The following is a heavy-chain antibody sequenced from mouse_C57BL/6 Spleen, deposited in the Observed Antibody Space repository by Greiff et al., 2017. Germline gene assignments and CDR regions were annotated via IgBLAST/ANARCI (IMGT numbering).Heavy chain of an antibody. Sequence: VQLQQPGAELVKPGASVKMSCKASGYTFTSYWITWVKQRPGQGLEWIGDICPGRGSTNYHEKFKSKATLTVETSSSTAYMQLRSLTSEDSAVYFCARWVYGSSWYFGVLGTGTTGTVSS. CDR3: ARWVYGSSWYFGV. CDR1: GYTFTSYW. CDR2: ICPGRGST. V-gene: IGHV1-55*01. J-gene: IGHJ1*03. D-gene: IGHD1-1*01.